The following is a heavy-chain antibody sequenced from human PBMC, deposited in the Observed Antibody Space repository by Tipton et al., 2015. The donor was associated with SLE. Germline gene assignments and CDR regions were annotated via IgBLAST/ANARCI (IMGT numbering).Heavy chain of an antibody. J-gene: IGHJ4*02. Sequence: LSLTCAVYGGSFSGYFWSWIRQPPGKGLEWVAVISYDGSNKYYADSVKGRFTISRDNSKNSLYLQMNSLRAEDTAVYYCARDHYSSGWYGYWGQGTLVTVSS. D-gene: IGHD6-19*01. CDR2: ISYDGSNK. CDR3: ARDHYSSGWYGY. V-gene: IGHV3-30-3*01. CDR1: GGSFSGYF.